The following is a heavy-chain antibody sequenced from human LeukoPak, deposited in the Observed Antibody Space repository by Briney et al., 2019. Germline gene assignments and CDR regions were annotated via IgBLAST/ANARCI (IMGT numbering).Heavy chain of an antibody. Sequence: PGGSLRLSCAASGFDFSSNWMHWVRHAPGQGLVWVSRIKGDGISTNYADSVKGRFTISRDIAKNTLYLQMNSLRAEDTAVYYCARDYSAGSGWFDYWGQGTLVTVSS. CDR2: IKGDGIST. V-gene: IGHV3-74*01. CDR1: GFDFSSNW. D-gene: IGHD6-19*01. J-gene: IGHJ4*02. CDR3: ARDYSAGSGWFDY.